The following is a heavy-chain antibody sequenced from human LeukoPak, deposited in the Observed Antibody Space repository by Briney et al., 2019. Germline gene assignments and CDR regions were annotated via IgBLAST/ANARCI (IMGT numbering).Heavy chain of an antibody. CDR2: ISSNGGST. D-gene: IGHD6-19*01. CDR3: VKEGYSSGWYYFDY. CDR1: GXTFSSYA. Sequence: PGGSLRLSCSASGXTFSSYAMHWVRQAPGKGREYVSAISSNGGSTYYADSVKGRFTISRDNSKNTLYLQMSSLRAEDTAVYYCVKEGYSSGWYYFDYWGQGTLVTVSS. J-gene: IGHJ4*02. V-gene: IGHV3-64D*09.